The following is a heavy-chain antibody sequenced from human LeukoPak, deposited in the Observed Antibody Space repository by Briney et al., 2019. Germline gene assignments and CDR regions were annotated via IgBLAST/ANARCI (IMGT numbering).Heavy chain of an antibody. V-gene: IGHV3-48*02. J-gene: IGHJ3*01. CDR3: AREDDSWGPNNLDL. D-gene: IGHD7-27*01. CDR1: AFTFRDYS. Sequence: GGSLRLSCAASAFTFRDYSMNWVRQAPGKGLELISYIDTSSSTMYYADSVMGRFTISRDNAKESLYLQMNSLRDEDTAVYYCAREDDSWGPNNLDLWGQGTMVTVPS. CDR2: IDTSSSTM.